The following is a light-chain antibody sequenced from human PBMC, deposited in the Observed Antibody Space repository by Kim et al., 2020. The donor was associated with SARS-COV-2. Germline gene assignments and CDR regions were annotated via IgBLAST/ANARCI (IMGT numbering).Light chain of an antibody. J-gene: IGKJ1*01. CDR1: ESITNE. Sequence: EILLTQSPATLSLFPGERATLSCRASESITNELAWYQQKPGQPPRLFIYDISNRATGIPARFSGSGSGTDFTLTVSSPEPEDSATYYCQQRAKWPRTFGQGTKVDIK. V-gene: IGKV3-11*01. CDR2: DIS. CDR3: QQRAKWPRT.